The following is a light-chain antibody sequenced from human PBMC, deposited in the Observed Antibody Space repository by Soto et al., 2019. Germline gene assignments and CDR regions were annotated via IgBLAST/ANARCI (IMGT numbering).Light chain of an antibody. Sequence: EIVLTQSPGTLSLSPGERATLSCRASQSVSSSYLAWYQQTPGQAPRLLIYGASSRATGIPDRFSGSGSGTDFTLTISRLEPEDFAVYYCQQYGGSWTFGQGTKVEIK. V-gene: IGKV3-20*01. CDR2: GAS. CDR1: QSVSSSY. CDR3: QQYGGSWT. J-gene: IGKJ1*01.